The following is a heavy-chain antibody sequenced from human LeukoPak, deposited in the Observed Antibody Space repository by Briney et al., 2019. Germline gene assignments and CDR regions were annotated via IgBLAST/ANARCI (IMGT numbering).Heavy chain of an antibody. Sequence: GASVKVSCKASGYTFTGYYMHWVRQAPGQGLEWMGWINPNSGGTNYAQKFQGRVTMTRDTSTSTAYMELSRLRSDDTAVYYCARERQPLHVYYYMDVWGKGTTVTVSS. CDR2: INPNSGGT. CDR1: GYTFTGYY. CDR3: ARERQPLHVYYYMDV. J-gene: IGHJ6*03. D-gene: IGHD6-13*01. V-gene: IGHV1-2*02.